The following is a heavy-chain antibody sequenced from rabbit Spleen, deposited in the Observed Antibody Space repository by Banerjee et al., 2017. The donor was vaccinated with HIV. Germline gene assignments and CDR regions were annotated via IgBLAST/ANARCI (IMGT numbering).Heavy chain of an antibody. V-gene: IGHV1S45*01. J-gene: IGHJ4*01. Sequence: QEQLVESGGGLVKPEGSLTLTCKASGFSFSDRDVMCWVRQAPGKGLQWIACINTYTAKPVYATWAKGRFTISRTSSTTVTLQMTSLTAADTATYFCARDVDTIYFRFSLWGQGTLVTVS. D-gene: IGHD1-1*01. CDR3: ARDVDTIYFRFSL. CDR2: INTYTAKP. CDR1: GFSFSDRDV.